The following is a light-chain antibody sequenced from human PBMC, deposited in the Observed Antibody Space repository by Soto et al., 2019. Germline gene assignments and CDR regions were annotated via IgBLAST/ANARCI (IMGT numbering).Light chain of an antibody. CDR2: EVS. V-gene: IGLV2-14*01. CDR1: SNDIGAYNY. Sequence: QSVLTQPTSVSGSPGQSITISCTGNSNDIGAYNYVSWYQQHPGKAPKLVIYEVSNRPSGVSNRFSGSKSGNTASLTISGLQAEDEADYYCSSYTSSSTLYVFGTGTKVTVL. CDR3: SSYTSSSTLYV. J-gene: IGLJ1*01.